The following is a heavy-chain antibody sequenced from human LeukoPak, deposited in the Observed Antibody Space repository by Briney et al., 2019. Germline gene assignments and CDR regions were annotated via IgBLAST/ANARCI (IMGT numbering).Heavy chain of an antibody. CDR3: ARVASDYYDSSGYRSPLWFDP. D-gene: IGHD3-22*01. Sequence: GGSLRLFCAASGFTVSSNYMSWVRQAPGKGLGWVSVIYSGGSTYYADSVKGRFTISRDNSKNTLYLQMNSLRAEETAVYYCARVASDYYDSSGYRSPLWFDPWGQGTLVTVSS. V-gene: IGHV3-66*01. CDR1: GFTVSSNY. J-gene: IGHJ5*02. CDR2: IYSGGST.